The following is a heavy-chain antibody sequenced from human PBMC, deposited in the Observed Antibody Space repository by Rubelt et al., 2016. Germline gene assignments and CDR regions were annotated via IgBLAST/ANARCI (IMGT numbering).Heavy chain of an antibody. CDR1: GSSISSDYY. CDR3: VRERATVTTLFDY. Sequence: QVQLQESGPGLVKPSETLSLTCSVSGSSISSDYYWGWIRQPPGKGLEWIGSLYHGGRTYYNPSLKSGVTLSVDTSKNEFSLQLTSVTAADTAVYYCVRERATVTTLFDYWGQGTLVTVSS. CDR2: LYHGGRT. D-gene: IGHD4-17*01. V-gene: IGHV4-38-2*02. J-gene: IGHJ4*02.